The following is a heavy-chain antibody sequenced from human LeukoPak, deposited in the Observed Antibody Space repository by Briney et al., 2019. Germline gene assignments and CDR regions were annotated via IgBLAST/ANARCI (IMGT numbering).Heavy chain of an antibody. J-gene: IGHJ4*02. CDR1: GFTFSSYG. CDR3: ASWAYYPSFDY. Sequence: PGRSLRLSCAASGFTFSSYGVHWVRQAPGKGLEWVAVISYDGSNKYYADSVKGRFTISRDNSKNTLYLQMNSLRAEDTAVYYCASWAYYPSFDYWGQGTLVTVSS. V-gene: IGHV3-30*03. D-gene: IGHD3-22*01. CDR2: ISYDGSNK.